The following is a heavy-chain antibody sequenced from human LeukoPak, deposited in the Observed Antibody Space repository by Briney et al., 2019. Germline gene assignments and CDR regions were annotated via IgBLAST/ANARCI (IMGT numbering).Heavy chain of an antibody. D-gene: IGHD6-19*01. J-gene: IGHJ4*02. CDR3: ARAGIAVAGTG. Sequence: GGSLRLSCAASGFTFSSYEMNWVRQAPGKGLEWVSYISISGSTIYYADSVKGRFTISRDNAKNSLYLQMNSLRAEDTAVYYCARAGIAVAGTGWGQGTLVTVSS. CDR2: ISISGSTI. CDR1: GFTFSSYE. V-gene: IGHV3-48*03.